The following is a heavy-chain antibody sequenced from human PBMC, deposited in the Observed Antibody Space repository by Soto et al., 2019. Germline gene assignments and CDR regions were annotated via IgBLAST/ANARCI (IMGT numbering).Heavy chain of an antibody. J-gene: IGHJ4*02. Sequence: EVQLLESGGGLVQPGGSLRLSCAASGFTFSSYAMSWVRQTPEKGLEWVSTISDSGGSTYFADSVKGRFTISRDNSKNMRYLEMNSLRAEDTAVYYCAKDRKVRGIDYWGQGTLVTVSS. CDR1: GFTFSSYA. CDR2: ISDSGGST. V-gene: IGHV3-23*01. D-gene: IGHD3-10*01. CDR3: AKDRKVRGIDY.